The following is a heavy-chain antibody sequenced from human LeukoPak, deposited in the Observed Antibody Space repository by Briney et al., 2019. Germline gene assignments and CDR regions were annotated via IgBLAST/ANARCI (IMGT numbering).Heavy chain of an antibody. CDR2: IQQDGNEK. J-gene: IGHJ4*02. V-gene: IGHV3-7*03. Sequence: WVANIQQDGNEKYYVDSVKGRFTISRDNAKNSLYLQMNSLRAEDTAVYYCANVEMATMFYWGQGTLVTVSS. D-gene: IGHD5-24*01. CDR3: ANVEMATMFY.